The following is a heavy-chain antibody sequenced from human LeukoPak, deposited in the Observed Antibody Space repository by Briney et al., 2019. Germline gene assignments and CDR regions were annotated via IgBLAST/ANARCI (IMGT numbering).Heavy chain of an antibody. Sequence: KPSETLSLTCAVYGGSFSGYYWSWIRQPPGKGLEWIGEINHSGSTNYNPSLKSRVTISVDTSKNQFSLKLSSVTAADTAVYYCARAARIAARPGLDYWGQGTLVTVSS. CDR2: INHSGST. D-gene: IGHD6-6*01. J-gene: IGHJ4*02. CDR3: ARAARIAARPGLDY. V-gene: IGHV4-34*01. CDR1: GGSFSGYY.